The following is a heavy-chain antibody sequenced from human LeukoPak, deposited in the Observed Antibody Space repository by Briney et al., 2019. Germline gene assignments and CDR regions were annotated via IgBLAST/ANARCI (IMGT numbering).Heavy chain of an antibody. CDR2: IHYSGST. Sequence: SETLSLTCTVSGDSISSYYWSWIRQPPGKGLEWIGYIHYSGSTNYNPSLKSRVTILVDTSKNQFSLKLSSVTAADTAVYYCAKDRSDAFDIWGQGTMVTVSS. J-gene: IGHJ3*02. CDR1: GDSISSYY. CDR3: AKDRSDAFDI. D-gene: IGHD1-26*01. V-gene: IGHV4-59*01.